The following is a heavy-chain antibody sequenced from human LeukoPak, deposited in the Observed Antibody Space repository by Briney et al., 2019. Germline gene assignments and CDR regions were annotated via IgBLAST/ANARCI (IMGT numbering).Heavy chain of an antibody. J-gene: IGHJ6*03. CDR3: ARGTAGSVWDYYYYYYMDV. CDR2: MNPNSGNT. V-gene: IGHV1-8*03. Sequence: GASVKVSCKASGYTFTSYDINWVRQATGQGLEWMGWMNPNSGNTGYAQKFQGRVTITRNTSISTAYMELSSLRSEDTAVYYCARGTAGSVWDYYYYYYMDVWGKGTTVTVSS. CDR1: GYTFTSYD. D-gene: IGHD3-10*01.